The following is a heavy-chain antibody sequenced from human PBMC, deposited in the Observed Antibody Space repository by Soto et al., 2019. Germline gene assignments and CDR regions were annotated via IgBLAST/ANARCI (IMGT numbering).Heavy chain of an antibody. CDR3: ARGRTVRNYADDSSDYFYFFDY. V-gene: IGHV4-30-2*01. CDR1: GGSISSGGYS. J-gene: IGHJ4*02. CDR2: IYHSGST. Sequence: PSETLSLTCAVSGGSISSGGYSWSWIRQPPGKGLEWIGYIYHSGSTYYNPSLKSRVTISVDRSKNQFSLKLTSANAADTAVYYCARGRTVRNYADDSSDYFYFFDYWGQGTQVTVSS. D-gene: IGHD3-22*01.